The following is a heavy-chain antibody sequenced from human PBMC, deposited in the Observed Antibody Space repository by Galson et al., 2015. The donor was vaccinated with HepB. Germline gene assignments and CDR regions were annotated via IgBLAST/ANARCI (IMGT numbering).Heavy chain of an antibody. CDR1: GFTFSSYA. V-gene: IGHV3-30*04. CDR2: ISYDGSNK. D-gene: IGHD4-17*01. J-gene: IGHJ4*02. Sequence: SLRLSCAASGFTFSSYAMHWVRQAPGKGLEWVAVISYDGSNKYYADSVKGRFTISRDNSKNTLYLQMNSLRAEDTAVYYCAREPPLTTGFHNWGQGTLVTVSS. CDR3: AREPPLTTGFHN.